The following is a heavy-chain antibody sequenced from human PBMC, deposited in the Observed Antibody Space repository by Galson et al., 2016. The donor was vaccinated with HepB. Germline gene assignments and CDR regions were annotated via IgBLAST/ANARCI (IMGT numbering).Heavy chain of an antibody. CDR2: IFPGDSDT. J-gene: IGHJ4*02. Sequence: QSGAEVTKPGESLKISCKGSGYSFTHYWIGWVRQMPGKGLEWIGIIFPGDSDTRYSPSFQGQVTISADKSIGTAYLQWSNLKASDIAIYYCAGPNRAYIAAADFDHWGQGTLVTVSS. V-gene: IGHV5-51*01. D-gene: IGHD6-25*01. CDR3: AGPNRAYIAAADFDH. CDR1: GYSFTHYW.